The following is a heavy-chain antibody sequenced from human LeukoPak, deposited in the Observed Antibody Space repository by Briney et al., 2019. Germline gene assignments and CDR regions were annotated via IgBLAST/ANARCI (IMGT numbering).Heavy chain of an antibody. CDR3: ARPQISGYLVFDY. CDR2: ISSSGSGDNT. J-gene: IGHJ4*02. D-gene: IGHD3-22*01. CDR1: GVTLSTYA. V-gene: IGHV3-48*01. Sequence: PGGSLRLSCAASGVTLSTYAMSWARQAPGKGLEWVSGISSSGSGDNTYYADSVKGRFTISRDNAKNSLYLQMNSLRAEDTAIYYCARPQISGYLVFDYWGQGTLVTVSS.